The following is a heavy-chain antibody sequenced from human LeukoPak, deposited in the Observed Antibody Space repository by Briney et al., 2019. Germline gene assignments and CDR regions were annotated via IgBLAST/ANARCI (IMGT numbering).Heavy chain of an antibody. V-gene: IGHV3-21*01. CDR3: AREGDYYGSGSYYNREYYFDY. J-gene: IGHJ4*02. CDR2: ISSSSSYI. Sequence: GGSLRLSCAASGFTFSSYSMNWVRQAPGKGLEWVSSISSSSSYIYYADSVKGRFTISRDNAKNSLYLQMNSLRAEDTAVYYCAREGDYYGSGSYYNREYYFDYWGQGTLVTVSS. D-gene: IGHD3-10*01. CDR1: GFTFSSYS.